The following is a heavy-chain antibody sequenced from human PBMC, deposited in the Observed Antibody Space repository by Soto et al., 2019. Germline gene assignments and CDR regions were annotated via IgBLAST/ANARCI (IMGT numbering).Heavy chain of an antibody. CDR2: IKQDGSEK. J-gene: IGHJ3*02. Sequence: GGSLRLSCAASGFTFSSYWMSWVRQAPGKGLEWVANIKQDGSEKYYVDSVKGRFTISRDNAKNSLYLQMNSLRAEDTAVYYCARDRRHGTGDAFDIWGQGTMVTVSS. CDR3: ARDRRHGTGDAFDI. CDR1: GFTFSSYW. V-gene: IGHV3-7*01. D-gene: IGHD1-1*01.